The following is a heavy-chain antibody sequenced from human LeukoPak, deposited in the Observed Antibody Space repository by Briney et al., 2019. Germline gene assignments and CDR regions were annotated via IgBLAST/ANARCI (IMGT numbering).Heavy chain of an antibody. CDR1: GGSFSGYY. D-gene: IGHD3-16*02. Sequence: SETLSLTCAVYGGSFSGYYWSWIRQPPGKGLEWIGEINHSGSTNYNPSLKSRVTISVDTSKNQFSLKLSSVTAADTAVYYCARFRYDYVWGSYRLGYFDYWGQGTLVTVSP. CDR3: ARFRYDYVWGSYRLGYFDY. J-gene: IGHJ4*02. V-gene: IGHV4-34*01. CDR2: INHSGST.